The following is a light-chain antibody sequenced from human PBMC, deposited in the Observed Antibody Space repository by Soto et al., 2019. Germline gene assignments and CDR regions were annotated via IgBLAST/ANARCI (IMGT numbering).Light chain of an antibody. CDR2: GAS. Sequence: EIVMTQSPATLSVSPGERATLSCRASQSVSSNLAWYQQKPGQAPRLLIYGASTRATGIPARFSGSGSGTDFTLTISSLQSEDFVVYYGQQYNNWPPITFGQGTRLEIK. CDR3: QQYNNWPPIT. J-gene: IGKJ5*01. CDR1: QSVSSN. V-gene: IGKV3-15*01.